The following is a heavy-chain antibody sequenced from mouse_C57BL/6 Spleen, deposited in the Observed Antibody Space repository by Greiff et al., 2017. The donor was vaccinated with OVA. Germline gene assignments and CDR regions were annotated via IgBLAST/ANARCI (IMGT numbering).Heavy chain of an antibody. V-gene: IGHV5-17*01. D-gene: IGHD4-1*01. CDR2: ISSGSSTI. CDR3: ATDWTWLAY. J-gene: IGHJ3*01. CDR1: GFTLSDYG. Sequence: DVHLVESGGGLVQPGGSLKLSCAASGFTLSDYGMHWVRQAPEKGLEWVAYISSGSSTIYYADTVKGRCTISRDNAKNTLFLKMTSLRSEDTAMYYCATDWTWLAYWGQGTLVTVSA.